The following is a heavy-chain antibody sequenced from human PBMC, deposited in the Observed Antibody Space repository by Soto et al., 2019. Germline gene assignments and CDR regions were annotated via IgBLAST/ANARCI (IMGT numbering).Heavy chain of an antibody. CDR2: ISWNSGSI. Sequence: SLRLSCVASGFTFDDYAMHWVRQAPGKGLEWVSGISWNSGSIGYADSVKGRFTISRDNAKNSLYLQMNSLRAEDTALYYCAKDSGSYYPAYFDYWGQGTLVTLSS. J-gene: IGHJ4*02. CDR1: GFTFDDYA. CDR3: AKDSGSYYPAYFDY. V-gene: IGHV3-9*01. D-gene: IGHD1-26*01.